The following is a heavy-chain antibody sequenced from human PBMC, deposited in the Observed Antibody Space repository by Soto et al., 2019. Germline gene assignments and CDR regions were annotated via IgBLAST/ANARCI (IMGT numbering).Heavy chain of an antibody. Sequence: PGGSLRLSCAVSGFPFSFYGFHWVRQSPGKGLEWLGVIVSDGSAIYHADSLEGRFFISRDNSKDILYLQMNSLRVEDTAVYYCAREDAIANENDFDTWDQETMVTVSS. CDR1: GFPFSFYG. D-gene: IGHD1-1*01. CDR3: AREDAIANENDFDT. J-gene: IGHJ3*02. V-gene: IGHV3-33*01. CDR2: IVSDGSAI.